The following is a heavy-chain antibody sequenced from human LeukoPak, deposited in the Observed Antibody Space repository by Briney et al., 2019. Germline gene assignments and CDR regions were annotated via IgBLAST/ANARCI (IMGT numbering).Heavy chain of an antibody. CDR1: GGSVSSNGYF. CDR3: ALLQEHRPLDY. J-gene: IGHJ4*02. CDR2: IHDRGST. D-gene: IGHD1-26*01. Sequence: SETLSLTCTVSGGSVSSNGYFWHWIRQTPGKGLEWIGYIHDRGSTNYNPSLQSRVTISVDTSNNQFSLRLSSVTAADTAVYFCALLQEHRPLDYWGQGTLVTVSS. V-gene: IGHV4-61*08.